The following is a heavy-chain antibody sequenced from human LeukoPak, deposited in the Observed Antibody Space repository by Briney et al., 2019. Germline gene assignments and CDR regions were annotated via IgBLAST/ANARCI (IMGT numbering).Heavy chain of an antibody. D-gene: IGHD6-19*01. Sequence: PGGSLRLSCAASGFTFSSYAMHWVRQAPGKGLEWVAVISYDGSNKYYADSVKGRFTISRDNSKNTLYLQMNSLRAEDTAVYYCAREGSSGWYFDYWGQGTLVTVSS. V-gene: IGHV3-30-3*01. J-gene: IGHJ4*02. CDR1: GFTFSSYA. CDR3: AREGSSGWYFDY. CDR2: ISYDGSNK.